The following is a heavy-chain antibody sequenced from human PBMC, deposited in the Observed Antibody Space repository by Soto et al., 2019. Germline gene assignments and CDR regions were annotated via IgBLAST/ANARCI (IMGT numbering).Heavy chain of an antibody. CDR1: GGSISSSSYY. CDR2: IYYSGNT. D-gene: IGHD2-15*01. Sequence: QLQLQESGPGLVKPSETLSLTCTVSGGSISSSSYYWGWIRQPPGKGLEWIGSIYYSGNTYYTPSLKSRVPSSVDTSKNQFALKLSSVTAADTAVYYCAREGGRYCTGGSCQVDYWGQGTLVSVSS. CDR3: AREGGRYCTGGSCQVDY. V-gene: IGHV4-39*02. J-gene: IGHJ4*02.